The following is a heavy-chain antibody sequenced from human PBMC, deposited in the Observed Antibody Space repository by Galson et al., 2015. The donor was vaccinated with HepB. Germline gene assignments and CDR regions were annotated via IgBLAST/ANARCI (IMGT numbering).Heavy chain of an antibody. V-gene: IGHV1-58*01. D-gene: IGHD3-3*01. J-gene: IGHJ6*02. CDR3: AAGHTIWRARMDV. CDR2: IVVGSGNT. CDR1: GFTFSSSA. Sequence: SVKVSCKASGFTFSSSAVQWVRQARGQRLEWIGWIVVGSGNTDYAQKFQERVTITRDMSTSTADMELSSLRSEDTAVYYCAAGHTIWRARMDVWGQGTTVTVSS.